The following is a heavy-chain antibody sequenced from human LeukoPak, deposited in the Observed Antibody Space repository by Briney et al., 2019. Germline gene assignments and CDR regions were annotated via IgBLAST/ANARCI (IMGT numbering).Heavy chain of an antibody. CDR1: GGSISSSSYY. J-gene: IGHJ4*02. V-gene: IGHV4-39*01. CDR3: ARRREGYCSSTSCSVDY. Sequence: SETLSLTCTVSGGSISSSSYYRGWIRQPPGKGLEWIGSIYYSGSTYYNPSLKSRVTISVDTSKNQFSLKLSSVTAADTAVYYCARRREGYCSSTSCSVDYWGQGTLVTVSS. D-gene: IGHD2-2*01. CDR2: IYYSGST.